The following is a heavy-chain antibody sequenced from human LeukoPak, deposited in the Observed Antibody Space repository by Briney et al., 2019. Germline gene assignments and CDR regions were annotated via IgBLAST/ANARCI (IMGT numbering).Heavy chain of an antibody. CDR2: IYYSGST. CDR3: ARGPPSFIVGATSHAFDI. J-gene: IGHJ3*02. D-gene: IGHD1-26*01. Sequence: SETLSLTCTVSGGSISSISYYWGWIRQPPGKGLEGIGSIYYSGSTYYNPSLKSRVTISVDTSKNQFSLKLSSVTAADTAVYYCARGPPSFIVGATSHAFDIWGQGTMVTVSS. V-gene: IGHV4-39*07. CDR1: GGSISSISYY.